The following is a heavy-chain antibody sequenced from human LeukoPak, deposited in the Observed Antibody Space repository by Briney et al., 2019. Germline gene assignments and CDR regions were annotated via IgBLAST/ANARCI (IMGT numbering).Heavy chain of an antibody. CDR2: ISSDGSSK. Sequence: GRSLRLSCAAPGFIFSTYVMHWVRQAPGKGLEWVAVISSDGSSKYYADSVRGRFTISRDNSKNTLFVQMNSLRAEDTAVYYCARAKKIWSTLGDWGQGTLVTVSS. J-gene: IGHJ4*02. D-gene: IGHD3-16*01. CDR3: ARAKKIWSTLGD. V-gene: IGHV3-30-3*01. CDR1: GFIFSTYV.